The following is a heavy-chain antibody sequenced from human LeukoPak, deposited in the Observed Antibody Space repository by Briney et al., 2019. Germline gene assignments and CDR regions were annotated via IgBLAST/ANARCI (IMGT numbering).Heavy chain of an antibody. D-gene: IGHD3-3*01. Sequence: GGSLRLSCAASGFTFSNYWMSWVRQAPGKGLEWVANIKQDGSGKYYVDSVEGRFSISRDNAKNSLYLQMNSLRAEDTAVYYCARALLRYYFDYWGQGTLVTVSS. CDR3: ARALLRYYFDY. V-gene: IGHV3-7*03. CDR1: GFTFSNYW. J-gene: IGHJ4*02. CDR2: IKQDGSGK.